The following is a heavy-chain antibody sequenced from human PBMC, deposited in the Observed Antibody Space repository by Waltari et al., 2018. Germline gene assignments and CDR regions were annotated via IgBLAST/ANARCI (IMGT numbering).Heavy chain of an antibody. Sequence: QVQLQESGPGLVKPSETLSLPCAVSGYSIRRGYYWGWIRQPPGKGLEWVAVISYDGSNKYYADSVKGRFTISRDNSKNTLYLQMNSLRAEDTAVYYCAKVGIAVEGYWGQGTLVTVSS. V-gene: IGHV3-30*18. CDR3: AKVGIAVEGY. D-gene: IGHD6-19*01. CDR1: GYSIRRGYY. CDR2: ISYDGSNK. J-gene: IGHJ4*02.